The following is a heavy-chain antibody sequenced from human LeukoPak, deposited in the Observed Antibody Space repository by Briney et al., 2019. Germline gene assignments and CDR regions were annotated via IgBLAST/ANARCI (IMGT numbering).Heavy chain of an antibody. J-gene: IGHJ4*02. CDR1: GGSISSYY. D-gene: IGHD3-22*01. Sequence: SETLSLTCTVSGGSISSYYWSWIRQPPGKGLEWIGYIYYSGSTNYNPSLKSRVTVSVDTSKNQFSLKLSSVTAADTAVYYCARVGSSGYYFDYWGQGTLVTVSS. CDR3: ARVGSSGYYFDY. CDR2: IYYSGST. V-gene: IGHV4-59*01.